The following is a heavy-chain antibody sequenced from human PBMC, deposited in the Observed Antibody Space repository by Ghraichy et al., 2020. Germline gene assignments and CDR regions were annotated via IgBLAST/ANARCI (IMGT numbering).Heavy chain of an antibody. J-gene: IGHJ6*02. CDR3: ARDMRRGDNEYYNGMDV. D-gene: IGHD3-16*01. V-gene: IGHV4-59*11. CDR1: GDSITRHF. CDR2: IYHTGSR. Sequence: SETLSLTCTVSGDSITRHFWSWIRQSPGQGLEWIGYIYHTGSRNYNPSLKGRLTMSVDTSKNQFSLKLRSVTAAYTAVYYCARDMRRGDNEYYNGMDVWGQGTTVTVS.